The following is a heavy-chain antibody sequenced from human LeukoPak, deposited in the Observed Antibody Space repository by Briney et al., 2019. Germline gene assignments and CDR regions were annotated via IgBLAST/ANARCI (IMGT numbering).Heavy chain of an antibody. CDR1: GYTFTSYG. J-gene: IGHJ6*02. D-gene: IGHD2-2*01. CDR2: ISAYNGNT. V-gene: IGHV1-18*01. CDR3: ARFAQPGGRTYYYYGMHV. Sequence: ASVKVSCKASGYTFTSYGISWVRQAPGQGLEWMGWISAYNGNTNYAQKLQGRVTMTTDTSTSTAYMELRSLRSDDTAVYYCARFAQPGGRTYYYYGMHVWGQGTTVTVSS.